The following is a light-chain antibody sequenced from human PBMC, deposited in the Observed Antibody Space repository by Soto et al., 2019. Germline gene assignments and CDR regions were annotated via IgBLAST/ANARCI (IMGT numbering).Light chain of an antibody. CDR2: AAS. CDR1: QGMSSI. V-gene: IGKV1D-8*01. Sequence: VIWMTQSPSLLSASTGDRVTISFRRIQGMSSILAWYQQKPGKAPELLIYAASTLQSGIPSRFSGSGSGTDFTLSISCLQSEDFATYYCQQYYSFPWTFGQGTKVEIK. J-gene: IGKJ1*01. CDR3: QQYYSFPWT.